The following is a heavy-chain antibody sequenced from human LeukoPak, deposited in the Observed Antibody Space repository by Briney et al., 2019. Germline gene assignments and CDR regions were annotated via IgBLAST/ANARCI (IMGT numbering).Heavy chain of an antibody. Sequence: GESLKISCKGSGYSFTSYWISWVRQMPGKGLEWMWRIDPSDSYTNYSPSFQGHVTISADKSISTAYLQWSSLKASDTAMYYCARHQYYYGSGSYYNERGYYGMDVWGQGTTVTVSS. V-gene: IGHV5-10-1*01. J-gene: IGHJ6*02. CDR3: ARHQYYYGSGSYYNERGYYGMDV. CDR2: IDPSDSYT. D-gene: IGHD3-10*01. CDR1: GYSFTSYW.